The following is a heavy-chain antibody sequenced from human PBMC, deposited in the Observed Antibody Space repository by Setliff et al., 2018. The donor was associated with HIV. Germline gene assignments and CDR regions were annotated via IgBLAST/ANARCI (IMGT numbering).Heavy chain of an antibody. CDR2: IIPIFGTA. Sequence: GASVKVSCKASGSTFSSYAISWVRQAPGQGLEWMGGIIPIFGTANYAQKFQGRVTITTDESTSTAYMELSSLRSEVTAVYYCARDRGEVAMVRGAHDAFDIWGQGTMVTVSS. CDR1: GSTFSSYA. J-gene: IGHJ3*02. CDR3: ARDRGEVAMVRGAHDAFDI. D-gene: IGHD3-10*01. V-gene: IGHV1-69*05.